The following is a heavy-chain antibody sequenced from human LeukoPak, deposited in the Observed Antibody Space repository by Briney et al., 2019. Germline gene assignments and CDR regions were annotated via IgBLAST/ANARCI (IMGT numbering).Heavy chain of an antibody. CDR1: GITFNNYE. D-gene: IGHD2-15*01. J-gene: IGHJ5*01. V-gene: IGHV3-48*03. CDR3: TRATPDPVAGLNFLDS. CDR2: IGTTGSTV. Sequence: GGSLRLSCAASGITFNNYEMTWVRQAPGKGLEWLSFIGTTGSTVYYADSVKGRFTISRDNAKSSLSLQMNSLRAEDTAIYYCTRATPDPVAGLNFLDSWGQGTLVTVSS.